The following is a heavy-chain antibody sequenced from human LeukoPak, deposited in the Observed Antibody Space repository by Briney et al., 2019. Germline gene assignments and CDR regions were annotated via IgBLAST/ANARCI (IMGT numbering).Heavy chain of an antibody. CDR1: GYTLTELS. CDR3: ATRPTMIGEDWFDP. D-gene: IGHD3-22*01. CDR2: FDPEDGET. V-gene: IGHV1-24*01. Sequence: AASVKVSCKVSGYTLTELSMHWVRQAPGKGLEWMGGFDPEDGETIYAQKFQDRVTMTEDTSTDTAYMELSSLRSEDTAVYYCATRPTMIGEDWFDPWGQGTLVTVSS. J-gene: IGHJ5*02.